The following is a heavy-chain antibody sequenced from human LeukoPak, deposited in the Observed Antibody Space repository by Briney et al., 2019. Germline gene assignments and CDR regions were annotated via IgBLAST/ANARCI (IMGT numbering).Heavy chain of an antibody. CDR3: AKGRAKYYYDSTAYYILDF. CDR1: GFNFSSFG. D-gene: IGHD3-22*01. V-gene: IGHV3-30*18. J-gene: IGHJ4*02. CDR2: ILFDGSNT. Sequence: PGKSLRLSCAVSGFNFSSFGIHWVRQAPGKGLEWLAFILFDGSNTFYADPVKGRFTISRDNSKNTLYLHVNSLRADDTAVYYCAKGRAKYYYDSTAYYILDFWGQGTLVTVSS.